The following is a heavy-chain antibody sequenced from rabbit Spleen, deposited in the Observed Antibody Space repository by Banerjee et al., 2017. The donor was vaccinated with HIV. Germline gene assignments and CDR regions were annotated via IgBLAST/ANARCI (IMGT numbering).Heavy chain of an antibody. V-gene: IGHV1S7*01. CDR2: IDPIFGIT. CDR1: GFTLSSYY. CDR3: TRDGAGGSYFAL. D-gene: IGHD8-1*01. J-gene: IGHJ4*01. Sequence: QSLEESGGGLVQPGGSLKLSCTASGFTLSSYYMNWVRQAPGEGLEWIGYIDPIFGITYYANWVNGRFSISRENAQNTVFLQMTSLTAADTATYFCTRDGAGGSYFALWGPGTLVTVS.